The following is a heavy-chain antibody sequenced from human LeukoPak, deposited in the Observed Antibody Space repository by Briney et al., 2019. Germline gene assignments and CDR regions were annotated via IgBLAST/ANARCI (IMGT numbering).Heavy chain of an antibody. Sequence: ASVKVSCKASGYTFTGYYMHWVRQAPGQRLECMGWINPNNGGTNYAQKFQGWVTMSRGTSISTAYMVLSGLRADDAAVYFCARALTSSSDYWGQGTLVTVSS. D-gene: IGHD6-13*01. CDR3: ARALTSSSDY. V-gene: IGHV1-2*04. CDR1: GYTFTGYY. CDR2: INPNNGGT. J-gene: IGHJ4*02.